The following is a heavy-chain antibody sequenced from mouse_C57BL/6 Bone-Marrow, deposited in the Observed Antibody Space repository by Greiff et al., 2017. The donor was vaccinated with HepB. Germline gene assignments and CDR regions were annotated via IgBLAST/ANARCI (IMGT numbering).Heavy chain of an antibody. J-gene: IGHJ2*01. CDR1: GYTFTDYY. D-gene: IGHD1-1*02. CDR3: AREVGNY. V-gene: IGHV1-19*01. CDR2: INPYNGGT. Sequence: EVKVVESGPVLVKPGASVKMSCKASGYTFTDYYMNWVKQSHGKSLEWIGVINPYNGGTSYNQKFKGKATLTVDKSSSTAYMELNSLISEDSAVYYCAREVGNYWGQGTTLTVSS.